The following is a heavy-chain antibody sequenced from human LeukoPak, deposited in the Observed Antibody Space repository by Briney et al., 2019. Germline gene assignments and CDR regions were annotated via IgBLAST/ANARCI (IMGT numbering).Heavy chain of an antibody. Sequence: PGGSLRLSCAASGFTFSSYEMNWVRQAPGKGLEWVSYISSSGSTIYYADSVKGRFTISRDNAKNSLYLQMNSLRAEDTAVYYCARDAGYDILTGYYFYYYYMDVWGKGTTVTVSS. CDR2: ISSSGSTI. D-gene: IGHD3-9*01. V-gene: IGHV3-48*03. CDR1: GFTFSSYE. J-gene: IGHJ6*03. CDR3: ARDAGYDILTGYYFYYYYMDV.